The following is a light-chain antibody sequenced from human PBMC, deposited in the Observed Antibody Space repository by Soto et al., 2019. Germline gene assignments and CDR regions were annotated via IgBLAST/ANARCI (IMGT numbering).Light chain of an antibody. CDR3: SSLTSSNTRV. CDR2: EVT. CDR1: SSDVGGCQY. J-gene: IGLJ2*01. Sequence: QSALTQPASVSGSPGQSIAISCTGTSSDVGGCQYVSWYQQHPGKAPKLLIYEVTKRLSGVSDRFSGSKSGNTASLTISGLQAEDEADYYCSSLTSSNTRVFGGGTKLTVL. V-gene: IGLV2-14*01.